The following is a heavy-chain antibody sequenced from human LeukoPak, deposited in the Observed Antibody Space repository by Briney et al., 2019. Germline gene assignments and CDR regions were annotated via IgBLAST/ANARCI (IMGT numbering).Heavy chain of an antibody. J-gene: IGHJ4*02. Sequence: SETLSLTCTVSGGSISSYHWNWIRQPPGKGLEWIGYIYYTGSTNYNPSLKSRVSISLDTSQNQFSLTLMSVTAADTAVYYCARLPPWSRAPDYWGQGTLVTVSS. V-gene: IGHV4-59*01. D-gene: IGHD2-8*02. CDR3: ARLPPWSRAPDY. CDR2: IYYTGST. CDR1: GGSISSYH.